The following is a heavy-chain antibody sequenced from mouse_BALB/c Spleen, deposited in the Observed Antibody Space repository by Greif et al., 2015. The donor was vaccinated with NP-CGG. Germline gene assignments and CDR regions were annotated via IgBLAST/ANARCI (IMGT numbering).Heavy chain of an antibody. CDR2: IDPFNGGT. D-gene: IGHD2-5*01. Sequence: SGPELMKPGASVKISCKASGYSFTSYYMHWVKQSHGKSLEWIGYIDPFNGGTSYNQKFKGKATLTVDKSSSTAYMHLSSLTSEDSAVYYCARDSRFAYWGQGTLVTVSA. J-gene: IGHJ3*01. CDR1: GYSFTSYY. V-gene: IGHV1S135*01. CDR3: ARDSRFAY.